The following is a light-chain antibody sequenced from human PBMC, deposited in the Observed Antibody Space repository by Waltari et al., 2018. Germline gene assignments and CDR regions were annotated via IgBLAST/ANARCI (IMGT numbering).Light chain of an antibody. CDR1: QSVGSN. V-gene: IGKV3-15*01. Sequence: EIVMTQSPATLSGSPGERVTLSCRASQSVGSNLAWYQQRPGQAPRLLIYGASTRATGFPPRFSGRGSGTEFTLTISSLQAEDFAVYYCQQYHNWPPRFTFGPGTKVDNK. CDR2: GAS. J-gene: IGKJ3*01. CDR3: QQYHNWPPRFT.